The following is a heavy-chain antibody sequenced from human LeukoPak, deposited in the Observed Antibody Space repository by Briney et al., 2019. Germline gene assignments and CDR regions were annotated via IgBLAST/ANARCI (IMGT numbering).Heavy chain of an antibody. D-gene: IGHD3-10*01. CDR3: AKGINMVRGVLIGYYYYYMDV. CDR2: ISGSGGST. J-gene: IGHJ6*03. Sequence: GGSLRLSCAASGFTFSSYAMSWARQAPGKGLEWVSAISGSGGSTYYADSVKGRFTISRDNSKNTLYLQMNSLRAEDTAVYYCAKGINMVRGVLIGYYYYYMDVWGKGTTVTVSS. CDR1: GFTFSSYA. V-gene: IGHV3-23*01.